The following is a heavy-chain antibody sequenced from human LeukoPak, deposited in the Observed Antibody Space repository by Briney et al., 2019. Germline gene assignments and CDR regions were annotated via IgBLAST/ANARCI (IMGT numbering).Heavy chain of an antibody. CDR1: GYTFTSYA. D-gene: IGHD3-16*01. CDR2: INTNTGNP. Sequence: ASVKVSCKASGYTFTSYAMNWVRQAPGQGLEWMGWINTNTGNPTYAQGFTVRFVFSLDTSVSTAYLQISSLKAEDTAVYYCARGFYDYSESYYFDYWGQGTLVTVSS. CDR3: ARGFYDYSESYYFDY. J-gene: IGHJ4*02. V-gene: IGHV7-4-1*02.